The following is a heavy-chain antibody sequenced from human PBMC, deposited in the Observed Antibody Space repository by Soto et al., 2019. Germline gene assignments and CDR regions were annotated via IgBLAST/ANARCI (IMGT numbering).Heavy chain of an antibody. CDR2: IYHSGST. CDR3: ARLHSYGYGQADY. CDR1: GGSISSGGYS. D-gene: IGHD5-18*01. V-gene: IGHV4-30-2*01. J-gene: IGHJ4*02. Sequence: PSETMSLTYAVSGGSISSGGYSWSWNRQPPGKGLEWIGYIYHSGSTYYNPSLKSRVTISVDRSKNQFSLKLSSVTAADTAVYYCARLHSYGYGQADYWGQGTLVTVSS.